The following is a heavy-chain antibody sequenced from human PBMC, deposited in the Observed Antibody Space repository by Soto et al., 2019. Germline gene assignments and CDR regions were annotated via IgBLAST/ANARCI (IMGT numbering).Heavy chain of an antibody. J-gene: IGHJ5*02. CDR3: VGRGTKTLRYGFTP. CDR1: GASISGFY. Sequence: PSETLSLTCTVSGASISGFYWSWIRKSAGKGLEWIGRIYATGTTDYNPSLKSRVMMSVDTSKKQVSLKLRSVTAADPSLFYWVGRGTKTLRYGFTPGGQG. CDR2: IYATGTT. D-gene: IGHD1-1*01. V-gene: IGHV4-4*07.